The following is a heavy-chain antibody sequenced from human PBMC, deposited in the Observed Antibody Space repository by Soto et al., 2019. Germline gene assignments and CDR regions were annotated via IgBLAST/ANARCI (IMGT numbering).Heavy chain of an antibody. V-gene: IGHV3-48*02. Sequence: EVQLVESGGGLVQPGGSLRLSCAASGFTFSSYKMNWVRQAPGKGLEWMSYISGSSNEIFHADSVRGRFTISRDNAKNSLYLQMNSLRDEDTAVFYCARLSLQNSAFDIWGQGTMVTVSS. CDR2: ISGSSNEI. CDR3: ARLSLQNSAFDI. D-gene: IGHD1-1*01. J-gene: IGHJ3*02. CDR1: GFTFSSYK.